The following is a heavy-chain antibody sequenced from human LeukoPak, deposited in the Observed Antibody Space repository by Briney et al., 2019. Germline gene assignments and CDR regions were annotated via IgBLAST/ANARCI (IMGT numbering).Heavy chain of an antibody. CDR2: IYYSGST. J-gene: IGHJ4*02. Sequence: PSETLSLTCTVSGGSISSYYWSWIRQPPGKGLEWIGYIYYSGSTNYNPSLKSRVTISVDTSKNQFSLKLSSVTAADTAVYYCARQKRWLQTFDYWGQGTLVTVSS. CDR3: ARQKRWLQTFDY. CDR1: GGSISSYY. V-gene: IGHV4-59*08. D-gene: IGHD5-24*01.